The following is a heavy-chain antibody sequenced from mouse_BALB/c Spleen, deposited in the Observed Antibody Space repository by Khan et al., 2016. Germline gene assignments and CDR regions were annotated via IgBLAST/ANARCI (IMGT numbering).Heavy chain of an antibody. Sequence: VQLQQSGAELVKPGASVKLSCTASGFNIKDTYMHWVKQRPEQGLEWIGRIDPANGNTRYDPKFQGKATITADTSSNTAYLQLSSLTSEDTAVYYCANCDWYFGVWGGGTTVTVSS. CDR1: GFNIKDTY. V-gene: IGHV14-3*02. J-gene: IGHJ1*01. CDR3: ANCDWYFGV. CDR2: IDPANGNT.